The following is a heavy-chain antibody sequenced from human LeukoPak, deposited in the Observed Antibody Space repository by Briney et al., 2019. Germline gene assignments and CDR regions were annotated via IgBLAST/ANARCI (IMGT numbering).Heavy chain of an antibody. V-gene: IGHV4-38-2*01. CDR2: IYHAGST. Sequence: PSETLSLTCVVSAYSVSSGYYWGWVRQSPGQGLEWIANIYHAGSTYYNPSLKSLVIISVDTSKNQVSLKVSSVTAADTAVYYCARTSPYYNTIDYWGQGTLVTVSS. CDR3: ARTSPYYNTIDY. CDR1: AYSVSSGYY. D-gene: IGHD3-10*01. J-gene: IGHJ4*02.